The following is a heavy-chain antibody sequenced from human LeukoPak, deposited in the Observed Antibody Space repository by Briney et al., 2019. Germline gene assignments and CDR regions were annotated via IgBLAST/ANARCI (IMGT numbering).Heavy chain of an antibody. CDR1: GGSFSGYY. D-gene: IGHD4-23*01. CDR3: ARSYGGSHWYFDL. CDR2: INHSGST. Sequence: PSETLSLTCAVYGGSFSGYYWSWIRQPPGKGLEWIGEINHSGSTNYNPSLKSRVTISVDTSKNQFSLKLSSVTAADTAVYYCARSYGGSHWYFDLWGRGTLVTVSS. V-gene: IGHV4-34*01. J-gene: IGHJ2*01.